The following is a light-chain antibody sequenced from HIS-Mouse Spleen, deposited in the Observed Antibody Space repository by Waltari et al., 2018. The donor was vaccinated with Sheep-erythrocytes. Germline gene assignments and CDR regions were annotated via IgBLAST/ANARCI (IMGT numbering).Light chain of an antibody. Sequence: SYELTQPPSVSVSPGQTASITCSGDKLGDKYACWYQQKPGQYPVLVIYQDSKRPSGIPERFSGSNSGNTATLTISGTQAMDEADYYCRSYAGSNNLVFGGGTKLTVL. J-gene: IGLJ3*02. CDR1: KLGDKY. CDR3: RSYAGSNNLV. CDR2: QDS. V-gene: IGLV3-1*01.